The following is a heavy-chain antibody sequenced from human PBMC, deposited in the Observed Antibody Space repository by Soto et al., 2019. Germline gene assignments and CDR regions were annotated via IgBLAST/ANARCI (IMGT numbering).Heavy chain of an antibody. D-gene: IGHD5-12*01. CDR3: ARDHGGYGTFDY. Sequence: QVRLVQSGPEVKKPEASVKVSCKASGYTFSSSAISWVRQAPGQGPEWMGWISSSGVTNYAQNFQGRVTLTVDSSKTTAYMEVRSLSSADPAIYYCARDHGGYGTFDYWGQGTMVTVSS. CDR2: ISSSGVT. J-gene: IGHJ4*02. V-gene: IGHV1-18*04. CDR1: GYTFSSSA.